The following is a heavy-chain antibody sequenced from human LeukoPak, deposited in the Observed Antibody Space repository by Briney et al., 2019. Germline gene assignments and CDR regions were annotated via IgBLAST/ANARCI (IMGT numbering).Heavy chain of an antibody. J-gene: IGHJ4*02. CDR2: ISSSGSTI. V-gene: IGHV3-11*04. CDR1: GFTFSDYY. Sequence: PGGSLRLSCAASGFTFSDYYMSWIRQAPGKGLEWVSYISSSGSTIHYADSVKGRFTISRDNAKNSLYLQMNSLRAEDTAMYYCARTLTFGGDIVSASLDYWGLGILVTVSS. CDR3: ARTLTFGGDIVSASLDY. D-gene: IGHD3-16*02.